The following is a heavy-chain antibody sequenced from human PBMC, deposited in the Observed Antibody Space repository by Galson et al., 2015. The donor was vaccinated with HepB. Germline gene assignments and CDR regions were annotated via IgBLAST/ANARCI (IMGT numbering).Heavy chain of an antibody. Sequence: SLRLSCAASGFSVSSNYMSWVRQAPGKGLEWVSVTYSGGSTYYADSVKGRFTISRDNSKNTLYLQMNSLRAEDTAVYYCVRDPSFGELLNYWGQGTLVTVSS. CDR1: GFSVSSNY. D-gene: IGHD3-10*01. V-gene: IGHV3-66*01. CDR2: TYSGGST. CDR3: VRDPSFGELLNY. J-gene: IGHJ4*02.